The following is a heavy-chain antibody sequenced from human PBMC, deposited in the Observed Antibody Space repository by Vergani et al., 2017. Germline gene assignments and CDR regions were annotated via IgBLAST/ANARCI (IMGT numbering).Heavy chain of an antibody. J-gene: IGHJ2*01. CDR1: GFTFSGSA. CDR3: ARAPSTYWYFDL. CDR2: ISSSSSYI. V-gene: IGHV3-21*01. Sequence: EVQLVESGGGLVQPGGSLKLSCAASGFTFSGSAMHWVRQASGKGLEWVSSISSSSSYIYYADSVKGRFTISRDNAKNSLYLQMNSLRAEDTAVYYCARAPSTYWYFDLWGRGTLVTVSS.